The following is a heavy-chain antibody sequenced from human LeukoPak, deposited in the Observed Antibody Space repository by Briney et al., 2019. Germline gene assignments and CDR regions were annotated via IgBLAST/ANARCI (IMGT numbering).Heavy chain of an antibody. D-gene: IGHD2-15*01. J-gene: IGHJ5*02. Sequence: PSETLSLTCTVSGGSISSSRCYWGWIRQPPGKGLEWIGSIYYSGSTYYNPSLKSRVTISVDTSKNQFSLKLSSVTAADTAVYYCARPKGRGYCSGGSCYSGWFDPWGQGTLVTVSS. CDR1: GGSISSSRCY. V-gene: IGHV4-39*01. CDR3: ARPKGRGYCSGGSCYSGWFDP. CDR2: IYYSGST.